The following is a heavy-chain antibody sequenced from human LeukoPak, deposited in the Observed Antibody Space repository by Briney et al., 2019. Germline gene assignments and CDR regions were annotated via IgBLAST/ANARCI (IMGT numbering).Heavy chain of an antibody. D-gene: IGHD2-21*02. Sequence: ASVKVSCMASGYSFTSFGLSWVRQAHGQGPEWMGWISAASGSTNYAQQFQDRVTMTTDTSTTTVYMELRSLRSDDTAVYYCAKEQEGTAIGGVFDYWGQGTVVTVSS. V-gene: IGHV1-18*01. CDR1: GYSFTSFG. CDR2: ISAASGST. J-gene: IGHJ4*02. CDR3: AKEQEGTAIGGVFDY.